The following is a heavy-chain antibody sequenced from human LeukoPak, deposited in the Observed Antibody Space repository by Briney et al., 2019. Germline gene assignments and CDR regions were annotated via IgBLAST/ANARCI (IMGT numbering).Heavy chain of an antibody. V-gene: IGHV4-34*01. CDR2: INHSGST. J-gene: IGHJ4*02. CDR3: ARGTTYYYDSSGYLDY. Sequence: SETLSLTCAVYGGSFSGYYWSWIRQPPGKGLEWIGEINHSGSTNYNPSLTSRVTISVDTCKNQFSLKLSSVTAADTAVYYCARGTTYYYDSSGYLDYWGQGTLVTVSS. D-gene: IGHD3-22*01. CDR1: GGSFSGYY.